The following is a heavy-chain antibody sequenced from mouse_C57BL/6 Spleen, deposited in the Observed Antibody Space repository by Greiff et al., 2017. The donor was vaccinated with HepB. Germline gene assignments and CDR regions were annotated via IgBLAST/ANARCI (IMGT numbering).Heavy chain of an antibody. J-gene: IGHJ3*01. CDR2: IYPGSGST. V-gene: IGHV1-55*01. Sequence: QVQLKQPGAELVKPGASVKMSCKASGYTFTSYWITWVKQRPGQGLEWIGDIYPGSGSTNYNEKFKSKATLTVDTSSSTAYMQLSSLTSEDSAVYYCARGGNYYGSSPYFAYWGQGTLVTVSA. CDR3: ARGGNYYGSSPYFAY. CDR1: GYTFTSYW. D-gene: IGHD1-1*01.